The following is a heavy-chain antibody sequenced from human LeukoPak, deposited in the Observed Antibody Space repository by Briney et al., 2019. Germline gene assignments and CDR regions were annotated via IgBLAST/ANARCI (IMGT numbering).Heavy chain of an antibody. V-gene: IGHV3-30*18. J-gene: IGHJ6*04. D-gene: IGHD3-10*01. Sequence: PGGSLRLSCAASGFTFSSYGTHWVRQAPGKGLEWVAVISYDGSNKYYADSVKGRFTISRDNSKNTLYLQMNSLRAEDTAVYYCAKGVTMVRGVIGSTDYYGMDVWGKGTTVTVSS. CDR2: ISYDGSNK. CDR3: AKGVTMVRGVIGSTDYYGMDV. CDR1: GFTFSSYG.